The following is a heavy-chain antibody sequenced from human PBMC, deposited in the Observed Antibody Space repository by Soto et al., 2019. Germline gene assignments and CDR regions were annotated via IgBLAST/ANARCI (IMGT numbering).Heavy chain of an antibody. V-gene: IGHV3-73*01. CDR1: GFTFSGSA. CDR3: TRHIDYDILTGYSGAYYYYYYMDV. J-gene: IGHJ6*03. D-gene: IGHD3-9*01. CDR2: IRSKANSYAT. Sequence: GGSLRLSCAASGFTFSGSAMHWVRQASGKGLEWVGRIRSKANSYATAYAASVKGRLTISRDDSKNTAYLQMNSLKTEDTAVYYCTRHIDYDILTGYSGAYYYYYYMDVWGKGTTVTVSS.